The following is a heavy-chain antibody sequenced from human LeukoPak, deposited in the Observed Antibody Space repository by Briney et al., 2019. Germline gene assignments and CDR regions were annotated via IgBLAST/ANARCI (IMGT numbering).Heavy chain of an antibody. J-gene: IGHJ4*02. CDR1: GYTFIDYF. D-gene: IGHD7-27*01. Sequence: ASVKVSFEASGYTFIDYFIHWVRQAPGQGLEWMGRINSNSGGTEYAQKFQGRVTMTRDTSISTAYMELSRLTSDDTAVYYCARDLSSTSNWELDYWGQGTLVTVSS. CDR3: ARDLSSTSNWELDY. V-gene: IGHV1-2*06. CDR2: INSNSGGT.